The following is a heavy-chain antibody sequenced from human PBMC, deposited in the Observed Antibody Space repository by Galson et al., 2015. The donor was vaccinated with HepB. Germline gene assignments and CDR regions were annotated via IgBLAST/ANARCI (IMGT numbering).Heavy chain of an antibody. CDR2: ISYDGINK. J-gene: IGHJ4*02. V-gene: IGHV3-30*18. CDR1: GFTFSSYA. CDR3: AKDPHTSGWSGGPGDY. D-gene: IGHD6-19*01. Sequence: SLRLSCAVSGFTFSSYAMHWVRQAPGKGLEWVAVISYDGINKYYADSVKGRFSISRDNSRNTVYLQMDTLRADDTAVYFCAKDPHTSGWSGGPGDYWGQGTLVTVSS.